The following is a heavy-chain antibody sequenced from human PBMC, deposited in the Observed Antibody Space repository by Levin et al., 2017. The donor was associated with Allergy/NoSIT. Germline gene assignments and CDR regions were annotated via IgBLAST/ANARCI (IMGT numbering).Heavy chain of an antibody. J-gene: IGHJ6*02. Sequence: PGESLKISCKASGYTFTSYDINWVRQATGQGLEWMGWMNPNSGNTGYAQKFQGRVTMTRNTSISTAYMELSSLRSEDTAVYYCARAAAGTWEDRYGMDVWGQGTTVTVSS. CDR3: ARAAAGTWEDRYGMDV. CDR1: GYTFTSYD. CDR2: MNPNSGNT. D-gene: IGHD6-13*01. V-gene: IGHV1-8*01.